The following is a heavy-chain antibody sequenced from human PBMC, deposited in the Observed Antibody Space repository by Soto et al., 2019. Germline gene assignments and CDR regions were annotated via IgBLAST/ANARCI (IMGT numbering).Heavy chain of an antibody. CDR1: GYTFTTFS. CDR3: ARGRAATLAATGYDY. CDR2: ISVNNGNT. J-gene: IGHJ4*02. D-gene: IGHD6-13*01. V-gene: IGHV1-18*01. Sequence: ASVKVSCKASGYTFTTFSFTWVRQAPGQGLEWMGWISVNNGNTKYAQEFQGRVSMTTDTSTSTAYMELRSLRSDDTAVYFCARGRAATLAATGYDYWGQGTLVTVSS.